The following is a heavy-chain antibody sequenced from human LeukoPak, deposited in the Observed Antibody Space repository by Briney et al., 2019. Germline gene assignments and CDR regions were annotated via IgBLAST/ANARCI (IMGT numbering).Heavy chain of an antibody. D-gene: IGHD1-26*01. V-gene: IGHV3-33*08. CDR1: GFTFSSYG. Sequence: PGRSLRLSCAASGFTFSSYGMHWVRQAPGKGLEWVAVIWYDGSNKYYADSVKGRFTISRDNSKNTLYLQMNSLRAEDTAVYYCARPPNSGSYSGYFDYWGQGTLVTVSS. CDR3: ARPPNSGSYSGYFDY. CDR2: IWYDGSNK. J-gene: IGHJ4*02.